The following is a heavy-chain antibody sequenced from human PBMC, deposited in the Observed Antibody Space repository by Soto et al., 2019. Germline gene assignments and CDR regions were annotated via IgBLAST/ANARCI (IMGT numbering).Heavy chain of an antibody. CDR1: GYSFYNYG. D-gene: IGHD5-12*01. V-gene: IGHV1-18*01. J-gene: IGHJ5*02. CDR2: ISGYDGYT. Sequence: QVQLVQSGTEMKKPGASVKVSCKASGYSFYNYGISWVRQAPGQGLEWMGWISGYDGYTNYAQKYQGRVTMTPDTSPSTAYMELRSLTSADATVYYCSGVYDIWAEGLFEPWGQGTIVT. CDR3: SGVYDIWAEGLFEP.